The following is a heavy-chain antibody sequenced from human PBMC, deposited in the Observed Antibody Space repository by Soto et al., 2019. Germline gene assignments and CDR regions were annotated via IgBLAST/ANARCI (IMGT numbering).Heavy chain of an antibody. Sequence: SETLSLTCAVYGGSFSGYYWSWIRQPPGKGLEWIGEINHSGSTNYNPSLKSRVTISVDTSKNQFSLKLSSVTAADTAVYYCARGPPALSTVTTLKTFDYGGKETLVTVPS. D-gene: IGHD4-17*01. CDR2: INHSGST. CDR1: GGSFSGYY. CDR3: ARGPPALSTVTTLKTFDY. V-gene: IGHV4-34*01. J-gene: IGHJ4*02.